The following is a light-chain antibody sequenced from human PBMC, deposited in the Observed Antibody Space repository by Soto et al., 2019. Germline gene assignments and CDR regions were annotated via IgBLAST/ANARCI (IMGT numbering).Light chain of an antibody. Sequence: SALTQPASVSGSPGQSITISCTGTSSDVGGYNYVSWHQQHPGKAPKLIIYDVSNRPSGVSNRFSGSKSGNTASLTISGLQAEDEADYYCSSYASSSIYVFGTGTKVTVL. CDR3: SSYASSSIYV. J-gene: IGLJ1*01. CDR1: SSDVGGYNY. V-gene: IGLV2-14*01. CDR2: DVS.